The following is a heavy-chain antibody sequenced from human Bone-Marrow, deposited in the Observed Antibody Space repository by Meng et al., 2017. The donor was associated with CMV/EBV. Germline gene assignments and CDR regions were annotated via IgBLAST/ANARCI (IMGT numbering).Heavy chain of an antibody. CDR1: GGSISSYY. J-gene: IGHJ5*02. CDR3: ARDASAAGTDWFDP. V-gene: IGHV4-59*01. D-gene: IGHD6-13*01. CDR2: IYYSGST. Sequence: GSLRLSCTVSGGSISSYYWSWIRQPPGKGLEWIGYIYYSGSTNYNPSLKSRVTISVDTSKNQFSLKLSSVAAADTAVYYCARDASAAGTDWFDPWGQGTLVTVSS.